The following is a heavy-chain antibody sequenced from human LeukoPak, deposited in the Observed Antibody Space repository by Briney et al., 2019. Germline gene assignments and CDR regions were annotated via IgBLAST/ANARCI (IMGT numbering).Heavy chain of an antibody. CDR1: GYTFTSYG. Sequence: AASVKVSCKASGYTFTSYGISWVRQATGQGLEWMGWMNPNSGNTGYAQKFQGRVTMTRNTSISTAYMELSSLRSEDTAVYYCARDRSGDYDFWSGYYEEYWFDPWGQGTLVTVSS. D-gene: IGHD3-3*01. V-gene: IGHV1-8*02. J-gene: IGHJ5*02. CDR2: MNPNSGNT. CDR3: ARDRSGDYDFWSGYYEEYWFDP.